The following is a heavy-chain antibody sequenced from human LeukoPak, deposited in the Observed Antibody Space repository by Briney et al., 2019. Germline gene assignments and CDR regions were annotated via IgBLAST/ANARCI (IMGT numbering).Heavy chain of an antibody. V-gene: IGHV4-4*07. J-gene: IGHJ6*03. CDR2: IYTSGRT. Sequence: SETLSLTCTVSGGSISSYYWNWIRQPAGKGLEWIGRIYTSGRTNYNPSLNSRVTMSVDTSKNQFSLKLSSVTAADTAVYYCAREYHDSMDVWGKGTTVTISS. CDR1: GGSISSYY. D-gene: IGHD2-2*01. CDR3: AREYHDSMDV.